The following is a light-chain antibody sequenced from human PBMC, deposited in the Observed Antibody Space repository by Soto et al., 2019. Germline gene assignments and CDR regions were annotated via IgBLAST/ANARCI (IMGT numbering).Light chain of an antibody. CDR3: SAYTHSNTVI. V-gene: IGLV2-14*03. Sequence: QSVLTQPASVSGSPGQSITISCTGTSSDVAAYNFVSWYQQHPGEVPKLMIYEVIKRPSGISDRFSGSKSGNMASLTISGLQAEDEADYYCSAYTHSNTVIFGGGTKLTVL. CDR2: EVI. J-gene: IGLJ2*01. CDR1: SSDVAAYNF.